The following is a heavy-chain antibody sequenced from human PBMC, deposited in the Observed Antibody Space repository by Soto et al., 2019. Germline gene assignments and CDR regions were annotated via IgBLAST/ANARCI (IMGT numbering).Heavy chain of an antibody. Sequence: QVQLVQSGAEVKKPGASVKVSCKASGYTFTSFYMQWVRQAPGQGLEWMGMINPSGTTTDYAQKYQGRVTMRRDTSTSRYYMDLSSLTSEDTAVYYCADTHIARHYYYGMQVWGQRTAVTVSP. CDR2: INPSGTTT. CDR1: GYTFTSFY. J-gene: IGHJ6*01. V-gene: IGHV1-46*01. D-gene: IGHD2-2*02. CDR3: ADTHIARHYYYGMQV.